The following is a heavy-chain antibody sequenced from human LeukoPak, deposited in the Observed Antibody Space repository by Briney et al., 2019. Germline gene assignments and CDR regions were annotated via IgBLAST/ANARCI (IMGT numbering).Heavy chain of an antibody. D-gene: IGHD6-19*01. V-gene: IGHV4-59*11. Sequence: PSETLSLTCTVSGGSISNHYWSWIRQPPGKGLEWIGYIYYSGSPNYNPSLRSRVTISVDTSKNQFSLKLTSVTAADTAVYYCARLIAVAGFLPEYYFDYWGQGTLVTVSS. CDR1: GGSISNHY. CDR3: ARLIAVAGFLPEYYFDY. CDR2: IYYSGSP. J-gene: IGHJ4*02.